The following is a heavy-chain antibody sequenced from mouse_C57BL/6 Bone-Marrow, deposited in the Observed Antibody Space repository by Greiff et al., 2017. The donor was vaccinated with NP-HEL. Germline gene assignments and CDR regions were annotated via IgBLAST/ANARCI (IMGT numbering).Heavy chain of an antibody. D-gene: IGHD4-1*01. CDR2: IWSDGST. V-gene: IGHV2-6-1*01. CDR3: ARHTTWDLYYAMDY. Sequence: QVQLKQSGPGLVAPSQSLSITCTVSGFSLTSYGVHWVRQPPGKGLEWLVVIWSDGSTTYNSALKSRLSISKDNSKSQVFLKMNSLQTDDTAMYYCARHTTWDLYYAMDYWGQGTSVTVSS. J-gene: IGHJ4*01. CDR1: GFSLTSYG.